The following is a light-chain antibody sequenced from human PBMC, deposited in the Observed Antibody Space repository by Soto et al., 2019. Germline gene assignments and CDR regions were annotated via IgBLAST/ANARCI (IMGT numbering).Light chain of an antibody. J-gene: IGKJ4*01. CDR1: QSVSSSY. CDR3: QQYNNWPVT. V-gene: IGKV3-20*01. CDR2: GAS. Sequence: EIVLTQSPGTLSLSPGERATLSCRASQSVSSSYLAWYQQKPGQAPRLLIYGASSRATGIPDRFSGSGSGTEFTLTISSLQSEDFAIYHCQQYNNWPVTFGGGTKVDI.